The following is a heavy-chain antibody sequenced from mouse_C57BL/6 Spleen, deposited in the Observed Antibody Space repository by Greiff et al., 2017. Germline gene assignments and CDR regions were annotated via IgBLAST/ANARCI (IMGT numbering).Heavy chain of an antibody. CDR2: IDPSDSYT. CDR1: GYTFTSYW. CDR3: ARRPPLTGPDY. J-gene: IGHJ2*01. Sequence: QVQLQQPGAELVRPGTSVKLSCKASGYTFTSYWMHWVKQRPGQGLEWIGVIDPSDSYTNYNQKFKGKATLTVDTSSSTAYMQLRSLTSEDSAVYYCARRPPLTGPDYWGQGTTLTVSS. D-gene: IGHD4-1*01. V-gene: IGHV1-59*01.